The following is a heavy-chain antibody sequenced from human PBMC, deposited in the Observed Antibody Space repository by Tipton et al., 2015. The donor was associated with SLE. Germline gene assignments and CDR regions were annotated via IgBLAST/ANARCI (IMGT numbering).Heavy chain of an antibody. Sequence: SLRLSCAASGFTFSSYSMNWVRQAPGKGLEWVSYISSSRSTIYYADSVKGRFTISRDNAKNSLYLQMNSLRAEDTAVYYCARDLDCSLGYWGQGTLVTVSS. D-gene: IGHD3/OR15-3a*01. CDR3: ARDLDCSLGY. CDR2: ISSSRSTI. J-gene: IGHJ4*02. CDR1: GFTFSSYS. V-gene: IGHV3-48*01.